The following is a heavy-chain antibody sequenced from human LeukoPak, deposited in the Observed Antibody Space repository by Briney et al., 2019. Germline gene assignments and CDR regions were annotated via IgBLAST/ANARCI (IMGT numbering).Heavy chain of an antibody. CDR1: GFTFSSYW. V-gene: IGHV3-74*01. D-gene: IGHD4-11*01. Sequence: GSLRLSCATSGFTFSSYWMHWVRQAPGKGLVWVSRINTDGSTTSYADSVKGRFTISRDNSKNTLYLQMNSLRAEDTAVYYCAPLHRAGNGFDPWGQGTLVTVSS. CDR2: INTDGSTT. J-gene: IGHJ5*02. CDR3: APLHRAGNGFDP.